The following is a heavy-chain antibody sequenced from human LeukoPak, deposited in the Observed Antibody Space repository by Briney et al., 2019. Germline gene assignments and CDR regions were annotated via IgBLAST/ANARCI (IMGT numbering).Heavy chain of an antibody. CDR1: GFTFSTYA. CDR2: ISGSGRST. J-gene: IGHJ4*02. V-gene: IGHV3-23*01. CDR3: AKRRADGPKDDDY. Sequence: GGSLRLSCAASGFTFSTYAMSWVRQAPGKGLDWVSVISGSGRSTFYADSVKGRFTISRDNSKNTLYLQMNGLGADDTGVYYRAKRRADGPKDDDYWGQGTVVTVSS.